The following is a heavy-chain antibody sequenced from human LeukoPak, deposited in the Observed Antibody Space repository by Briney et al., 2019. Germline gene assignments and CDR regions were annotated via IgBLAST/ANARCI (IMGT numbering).Heavy chain of an antibody. CDR2: INHSGST. V-gene: IGHV4-34*01. CDR1: GGSFSGYY. Sequence: SSETLSLTCAVYGGSFSGYYWSWIRQPPGKGLEWNGEINHSGSTNYNPSLKSRVTISVDTSKNQFSLKLSSVTAADTAVYYCARGFRGDNFDYWGQGTLVTVSS. J-gene: IGHJ4*02. CDR3: ARGFRGDNFDY. D-gene: IGHD7-27*01.